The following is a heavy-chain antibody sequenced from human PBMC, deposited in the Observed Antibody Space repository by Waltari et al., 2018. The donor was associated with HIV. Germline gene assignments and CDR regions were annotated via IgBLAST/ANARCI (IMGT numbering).Heavy chain of an antibody. CDR3: ARDSPAFSRGTEELDY. V-gene: IGHV3-33*01. CDR2: IWHDANNQ. D-gene: IGHD2-2*01. J-gene: IGHJ4*02. CDR1: GFTFISLA. Sequence: QVQLVVSGGGVVQPGKSLRLSCEASGFTFISLAMHWVRQAPGKGLEWVAVIWHDANNQYYADSVQGRFTISRDNSKNTLYLQMNSLRAEDTALYYCARDSPAFSRGTEELDYWGQGTLVTVSS.